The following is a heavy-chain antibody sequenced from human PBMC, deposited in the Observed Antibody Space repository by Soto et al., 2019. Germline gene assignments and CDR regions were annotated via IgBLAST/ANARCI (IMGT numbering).Heavy chain of an antibody. CDR3: ARRRVGATDAFDI. CDR1: GYTFTGYY. J-gene: IGHJ3*02. CDR2: INPNSGGT. V-gene: IGHV1-2*04. D-gene: IGHD1-26*01. Sequence: ASVKVSCKASGYTFTGYYMHWVRQAPGQGLEWMGWINPNSGGTNYAQKFQGWVTMTRDTSISTAYMELSRLRSDDTAVYYCARRRVGATDAFDIWGQGTMVTVSS.